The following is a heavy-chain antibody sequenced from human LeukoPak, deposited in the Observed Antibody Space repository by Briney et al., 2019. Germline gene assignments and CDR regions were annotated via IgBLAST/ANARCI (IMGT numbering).Heavy chain of an antibody. CDR2: ITNSGNSK. CDR1: EFTFSSYS. D-gene: IGHD3-22*01. Sequence: PGGSLRLSCAASEFTFSSYSMNWVRQAPGKGLEWVSYITNSGNSKSYADSVKGRFTISRDNTKNSLYLQMNGLRAEDTAVYYCARTXSSGYLTFDYWGQGILVTVSS. CDR3: ARTXSSGYLTFDY. J-gene: IGHJ4*02. V-gene: IGHV3-48*01.